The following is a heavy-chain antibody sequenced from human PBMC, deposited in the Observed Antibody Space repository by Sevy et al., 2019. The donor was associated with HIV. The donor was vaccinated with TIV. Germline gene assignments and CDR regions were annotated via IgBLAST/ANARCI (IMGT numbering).Heavy chain of an antibody. V-gene: IGHV3-72*01. CDR3: ARVMRRISRWSLDS. J-gene: IGHJ4*02. CDR1: GFSFSDYY. Sequence: GGSLRLSCAASGFSFSDYYMDWVRQAPGKGLEWVGRIGNKPSSHTTEFAASVEGRFTISRDDLKNSLFLHMHSLKIDDTAVYYCARVMRRISRWSLDSCGQGTLVTVSS. D-gene: IGHD2-21*01. CDR2: IGNKPSSHTT.